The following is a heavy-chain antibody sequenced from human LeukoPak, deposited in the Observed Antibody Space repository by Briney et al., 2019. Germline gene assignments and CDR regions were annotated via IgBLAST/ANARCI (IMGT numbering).Heavy chain of an antibody. D-gene: IGHD5-12*01. CDR3: ARDEGRGYSGYDLDGWFDP. CDR1: GGSISSGSYY. V-gene: IGHV4-61*02. Sequence: SSETLSLTCTVSGGSISSGSYYWSWIRQPAGKGLEWIGRIYTSGSTNYNPSLKSRVTISVDTSKNQFSLKLSSVTAADTAVYYCARDEGRGYSGYDLDGWFDPWGQGTLVTVSS. J-gene: IGHJ5*02. CDR2: IYTSGST.